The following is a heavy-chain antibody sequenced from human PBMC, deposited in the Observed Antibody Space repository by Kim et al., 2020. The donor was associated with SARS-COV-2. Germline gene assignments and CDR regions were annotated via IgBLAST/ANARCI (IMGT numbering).Heavy chain of an antibody. J-gene: IGHJ5*02. Sequence: SETLSLTCAVYGGSFSGYYWCWIRQPPGKGLELVGEINHSESTNYNPSLKSRITISVDTSTNQFSLKLSPVTAADTAVYYCARGLPRLWFASNWFDPWGQGTLVTVSS. CDR1: GGSFSGYY. CDR2: INHSEST. V-gene: IGHV4-34*01. D-gene: IGHD3-10*01. CDR3: ARGLPRLWFASNWFDP.